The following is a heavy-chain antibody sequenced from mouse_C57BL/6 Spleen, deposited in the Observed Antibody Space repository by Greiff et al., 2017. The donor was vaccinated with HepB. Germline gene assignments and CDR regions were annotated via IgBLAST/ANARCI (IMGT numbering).Heavy chain of an antibody. CDR3: ARGRGFAY. V-gene: IGHV1-50*01. J-gene: IGHJ3*01. Sequence: VKLQQPGAELVKPGASVKLSCKASGYTFTSYWMQWVNQRPGQGLEWIGEIDPSDSYTNYNQKFKGKATLTVDTSSSTAYMQLSSLTSEDSAVYYCARGRGFAYWGQGTLVTVSA. CDR1: GYTFTSYW. CDR2: IDPSDSYT.